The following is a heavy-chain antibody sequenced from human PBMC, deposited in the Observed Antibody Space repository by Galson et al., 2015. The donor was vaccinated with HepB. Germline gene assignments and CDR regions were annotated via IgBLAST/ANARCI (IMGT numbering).Heavy chain of an antibody. CDR1: GFTFSKYW. V-gene: IGHV3-74*01. D-gene: IGHD2-15*01. CDR2: INSDGSST. Sequence: PLRLSCAASGFTFSKYWMYWVRQAPGKGLVWVSRINSDGSSTTYADSVKGRFTVSRDNAKNTLYLQMNSLRVEDTAVYYCASLVAYYFFGMDVWGEGTTVTVSS. J-gene: IGHJ6*04. CDR3: ASLVAYYFFGMDV.